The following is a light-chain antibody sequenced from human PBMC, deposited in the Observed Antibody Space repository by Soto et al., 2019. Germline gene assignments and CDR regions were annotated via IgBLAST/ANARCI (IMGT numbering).Light chain of an antibody. CDR3: SSYTSSSYTSSSTLYV. V-gene: IGLV2-14*01. Sequence: QSALTQPASVSGSPGQSITISCTGTSNDVGGYNYVSWYQQYPGKAPKLMIYDVSNRPSGVSIRFSGSKSGNTASLTISGLQAEDEADYYCSSYTSSSYTSSSTLYVFGTGTKLTVL. J-gene: IGLJ1*01. CDR2: DVS. CDR1: SNDVGGYNY.